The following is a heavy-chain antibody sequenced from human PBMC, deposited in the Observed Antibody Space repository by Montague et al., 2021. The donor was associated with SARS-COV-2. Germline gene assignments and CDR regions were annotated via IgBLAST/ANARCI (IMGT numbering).Heavy chain of an antibody. CDR3: ASSGITLTGLDAFDI. D-gene: IGHD3-9*01. Sequence: CAISGGSVSNKSVAWNWIRQSPSRGLERLGRTYYRSKWDSDYAESVKRRLVITPDTSKNQVSLQLNSVIPEDTAVYFCASSGITLTGLDAFDIWGQGTMVTVSS. CDR1: GGSVSNKSVA. J-gene: IGHJ3*02. V-gene: IGHV6-1*01. CDR2: TYYRSKWDS.